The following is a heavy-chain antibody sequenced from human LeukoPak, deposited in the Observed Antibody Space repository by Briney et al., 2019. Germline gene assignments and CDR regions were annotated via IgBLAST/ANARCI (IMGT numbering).Heavy chain of an antibody. D-gene: IGHD3-16*01. J-gene: IGHJ6*02. CDR3: ARNQQLGGHSYYYYGMDV. Sequence: GGSLRLSCAASGFTFSSYGMHWVRQAPGKGLEWVAVISYDGSNKYYADSVKGRFTISRDNSKNTLYLQMNSLRADDTAIYYCARNQQLGGHSYYYYGMDVWGQGTTVTVSS. CDR1: GFTFSSYG. V-gene: IGHV3-30*03. CDR2: ISYDGSNK.